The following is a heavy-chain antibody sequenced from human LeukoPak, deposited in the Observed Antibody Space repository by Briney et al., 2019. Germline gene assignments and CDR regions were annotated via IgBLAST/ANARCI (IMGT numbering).Heavy chain of an antibody. V-gene: IGHV4-34*01. CDR1: GGSFSGYY. J-gene: IGHJ3*02. CDR3: ARFPLRGYYDSSGYYKADAFDI. D-gene: IGHD3-22*01. Sequence: SETLSLTCAVYGGSFSGYYWSWIRQPPGKGLEWIGEINHSGSTNYNPSLKSRVTISVDTSKNQFSLKLSSVTAADTAVYYCARFPLRGYYDSSGYYKADAFDIWGQGTMVTVSS. CDR2: INHSGST.